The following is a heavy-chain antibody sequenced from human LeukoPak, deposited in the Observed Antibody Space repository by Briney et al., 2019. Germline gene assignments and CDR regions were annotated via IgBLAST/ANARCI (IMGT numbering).Heavy chain of an antibody. CDR1: GFTYSSYD. J-gene: IGHJ4*02. CDR2: IGTDGDT. CDR3: ARGPRAYKYYSSWYFDY. Sequence: GGSLRLSCAVSGFTYSSYDMHWVRQATGRGLEWVSGIGTDGDTYYAASVKGRFNISRENAKNSLYLQMNSLRGGDTAVYYCARGPRAYKYYSSWYFDYWGQGTLVTVSS. D-gene: IGHD6-13*01. V-gene: IGHV3-13*01.